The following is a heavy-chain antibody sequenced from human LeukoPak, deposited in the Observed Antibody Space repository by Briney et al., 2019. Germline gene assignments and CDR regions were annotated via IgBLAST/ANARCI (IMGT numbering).Heavy chain of an antibody. CDR1: GFTFSSYW. Sequence: QPGGSLRLSCAASGFTFSSYWMHWVRQAPGKGLVWVSRIKSDGSSIMYADSVKGRFTISRDNAKSTLYLQMNSLRAEDTAVYYCARETDYLDYWGQGTLVTVSS. CDR3: ARETDYLDY. V-gene: IGHV3-74*03. CDR2: IKSDGSSI. J-gene: IGHJ4*02.